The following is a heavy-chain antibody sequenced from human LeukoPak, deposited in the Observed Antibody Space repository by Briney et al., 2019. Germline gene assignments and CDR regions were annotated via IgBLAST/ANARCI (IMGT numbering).Heavy chain of an antibody. D-gene: IGHD3-3*01. J-gene: IGHJ3*02. V-gene: IGHV3-30*02. CDR1: GFTFSSYG. CDR2: IRYDGSNK. Sequence: GSLRLSCAASGFTFSSYGMHWVRQAPGKGLEWVAFIRYDGSNKYYADSVKGRFTISRDNSKNTLYLQMNSLRAEDTAVYYCAKTFGVVKEQAHAFDIWGQGTMVTVSS. CDR3: AKTFGVVKEQAHAFDI.